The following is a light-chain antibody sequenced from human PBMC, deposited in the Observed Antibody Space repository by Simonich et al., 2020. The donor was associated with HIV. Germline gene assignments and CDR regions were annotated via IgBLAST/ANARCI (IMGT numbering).Light chain of an antibody. J-gene: IGKJ4*01. Sequence: DILMTQSPDSLAGSLGERATINCKSSQSVLYSSNNKNYLAWYQQKPGQPPKLLIYWASTRESGVPDRISGSGSGTDFTLTISSLQTEDVAVYYCQQYYRTPLTFGGGTKVEIK. CDR2: WAS. V-gene: IGKV4-1*01. CDR3: QQYYRTPLT. CDR1: QSVLYSSNNKNY.